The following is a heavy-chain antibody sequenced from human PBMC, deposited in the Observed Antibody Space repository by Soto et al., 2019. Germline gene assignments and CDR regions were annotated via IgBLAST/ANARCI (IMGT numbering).Heavy chain of an antibody. CDR3: ATNYGSGSTHFDN. D-gene: IGHD3-10*01. CDR1: GDTLNFYT. V-gene: IGHV1-69*02. Sequence: QVQLVQSGAEVKKPGSSVRVSCTASGDTLNFYTISSVRQAPGQGLEWMGRVIPMVAMSSYAQKFQGRVTISADKSTSTVYMDLRSLRSEDTAMYYCATNYGSGSTHFDNWGQGTLVTVSS. CDR2: VIPMVAMS. J-gene: IGHJ4*02.